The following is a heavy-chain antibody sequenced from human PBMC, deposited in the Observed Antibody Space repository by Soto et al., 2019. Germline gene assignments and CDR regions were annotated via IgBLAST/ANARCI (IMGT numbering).Heavy chain of an antibody. CDR3: ARVSGDSSDFED. D-gene: IGHD3-22*01. CDR2: IYYSGST. V-gene: IGHV4-59*01. Sequence: PSETLSLTCTFSVGSISSYYWSCIRQPPGKGLEWIGYIYYSGSTNYNPSLKSRVTISVDTSKNQFSLKLSSVTAADTAVYYCARVSGDSSDFEDWGQGTLGPVSS. J-gene: IGHJ4*02. CDR1: VGSISSYY.